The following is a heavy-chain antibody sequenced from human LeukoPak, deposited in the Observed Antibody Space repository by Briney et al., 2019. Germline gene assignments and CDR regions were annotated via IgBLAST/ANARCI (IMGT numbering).Heavy chain of an antibody. Sequence: GGSLRLSCAASGFTFSSYAMHWVRQAPGKGLEWVAVISYDGSNKYYADSVKGRFTISRDNSKNTLHLQMNSLRAEDTAVYYCARDQASSWYPIDYWGQGALVTVSS. V-gene: IGHV3-30-3*01. D-gene: IGHD6-13*01. J-gene: IGHJ4*02. CDR1: GFTFSSYA. CDR3: ARDQASSWYPIDY. CDR2: ISYDGSNK.